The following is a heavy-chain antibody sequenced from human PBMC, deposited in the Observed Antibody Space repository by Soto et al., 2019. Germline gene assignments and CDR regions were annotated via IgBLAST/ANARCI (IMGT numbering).Heavy chain of an antibody. D-gene: IGHD6-6*01. V-gene: IGHV3-30*18. CDR3: AKGHSSSDYFDY. CDR2: ISYDGSNK. CDR1: GFTFSSYG. Sequence: PGGSLRLSCAASGFTFSSYGMHWVRQAPGKGLEWVAVISYDGSNKYYADSVKGRFTISRDNSKNTLYLQMNSLRAEDTAVYYCAKGHSSSDYFDYWGQGTLVTVSS. J-gene: IGHJ4*02.